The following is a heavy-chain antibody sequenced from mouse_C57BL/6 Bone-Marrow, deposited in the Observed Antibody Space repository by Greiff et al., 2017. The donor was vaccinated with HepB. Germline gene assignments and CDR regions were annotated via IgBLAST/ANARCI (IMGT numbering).Heavy chain of an antibody. J-gene: IGHJ4*01. V-gene: IGHV6-3*01. CDR1: GFTFSNYW. CDR3: TGSFIMGAMDY. D-gene: IGHD1-1*01. CDR2: IRLKSDNYAT. Sequence: EVKLQESGGGLVQPGGSMKLSCVASGFTFSNYWMNWVRQSPEKGLEWVAQIRLKSDNYATHYAESVKGRFTISRDDSKSSVYLQMNNLRAEDTGIYYCTGSFIMGAMDYWGQGTSVTVSS.